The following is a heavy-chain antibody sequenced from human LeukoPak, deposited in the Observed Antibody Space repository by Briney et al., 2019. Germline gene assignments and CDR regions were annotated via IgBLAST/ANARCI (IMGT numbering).Heavy chain of an antibody. J-gene: IGHJ4*02. CDR3: QSNDDSFDY. CDR2: IAYDGSIY. V-gene: IGHV3-30*04. Sequence: PGGSLRLSCAASGFTFSSYAMHWVRQAPGKGLEWVAVIAYDGSIYYYIDSVKGRFTISRDNSKNTLYLQMNSLKPEDTALYYCQSNDDSFDYWGQGTLVTVSS. CDR1: GFTFSSYA. D-gene: IGHD1-1*01.